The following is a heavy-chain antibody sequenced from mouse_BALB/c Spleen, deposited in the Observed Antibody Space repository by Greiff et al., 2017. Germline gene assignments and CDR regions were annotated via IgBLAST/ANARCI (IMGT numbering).Heavy chain of an antibody. CDR3: ARGGGMITNYAMDY. J-gene: IGHJ4*01. Sequence: EVNVVESGGGLVKPGGSLKLSCAASGFTFSSYAMSWVRQTPEKRLEWVASISSGGSTYYPDSVKGRFTISRDNARNILYLQMSSLRSEDTAMYYCARGGGMITNYAMDYWGQGTSVTVSS. D-gene: IGHD2-4*01. CDR2: ISSGGST. V-gene: IGHV5-6-5*01. CDR1: GFTFSSYA.